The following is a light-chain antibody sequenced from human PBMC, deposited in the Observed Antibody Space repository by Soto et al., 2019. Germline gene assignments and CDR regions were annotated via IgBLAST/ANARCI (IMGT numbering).Light chain of an antibody. J-gene: IGKJ1*01. Sequence: IVLTQSPGTLSLSPGERATLSCRASQTGSNSYLAWYQQKSGQAPRLLIYGVSTRATGIPDRFSGSGSGTEFALTISRREPEDFAVYICQHYGYPQWTFGRGTEVEIK. CDR2: GVS. CDR1: QTGSNSY. CDR3: QHYGYPQWT. V-gene: IGKV3-20*01.